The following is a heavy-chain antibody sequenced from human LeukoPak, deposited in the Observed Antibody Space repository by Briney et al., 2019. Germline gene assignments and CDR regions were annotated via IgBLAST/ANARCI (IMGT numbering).Heavy chain of an antibody. CDR2: IYSSGST. D-gene: IGHD3-22*01. J-gene: IGHJ4*02. Sequence: PSETLSLTCAVSGGSISGYYWTWIRQPPGKRLEWVGYIYSSGSTNYNPSLQNRLTMSVDTSKNQFSLKLTSVTAADTAVYYCARWVYDRSGYHPLDWGQGTLVTVSS. CDR3: ARWVYDRSGYHPLD. CDR1: GGSISGYY. V-gene: IGHV4-59*08.